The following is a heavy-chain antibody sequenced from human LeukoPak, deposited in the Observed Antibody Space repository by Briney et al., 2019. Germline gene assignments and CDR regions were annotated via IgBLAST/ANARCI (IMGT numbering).Heavy chain of an antibody. D-gene: IGHD4-17*01. CDR3: GSGPNGDYVGALGY. J-gene: IGHJ4*01. CDR1: GFIFSSYA. Sequence: PGGPLRLSCTDSGFIFSSYALAWLREAPGKALVGVAAVTSRGVGTHSADSVKGRFTISRDNSKNTIYLQMTSLRAEDTAIYYCGSGPNGDYVGALGYWGRGTLVTVSS. CDR2: VTSRGVGT. V-gene: IGHV3-23*01.